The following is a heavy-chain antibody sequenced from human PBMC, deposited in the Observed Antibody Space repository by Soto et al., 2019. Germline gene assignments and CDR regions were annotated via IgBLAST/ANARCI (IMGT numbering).Heavy chain of an antibody. D-gene: IGHD2-2*01. Sequence: QVQLQESGPGLVKPSETLSLTCNVSGGSISSYYWSWIRQPPGKGLEYIGHVYNSGCTIHSPSLKSRATISVDTSKNQFSLKLTSVTAADTAVYYCAGGSSLCWECFHHWGQGILITVSS. CDR1: GGSISSYY. J-gene: IGHJ1*01. V-gene: IGHV4-59*01. CDR3: AGGSSLCWECFHH. CDR2: VYNSGCT.